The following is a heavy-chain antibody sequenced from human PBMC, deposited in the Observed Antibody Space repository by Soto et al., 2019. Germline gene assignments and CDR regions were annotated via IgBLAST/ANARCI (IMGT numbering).Heavy chain of an antibody. CDR2: ISSSSSYT. J-gene: IGHJ4*02. CDR3: ARGSYGSYYDFDY. V-gene: IGHV3-11*06. CDR1: GFTFSDYY. D-gene: IGHD3-10*01. Sequence: PGGSLRLSCAASGFTFSDYYMSWIRQAPGKGLEWVSYISSSSSYTNYADSVKGRFTISRDNAKNSLYLQTNSLRAEDTAVYYCARGSYGSYYDFDYWGQGTLVTVSS.